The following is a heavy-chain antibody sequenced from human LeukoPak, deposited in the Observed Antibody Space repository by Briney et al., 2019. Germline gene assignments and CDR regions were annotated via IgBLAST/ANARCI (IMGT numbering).Heavy chain of an antibody. D-gene: IGHD3-16*01. V-gene: IGHV4-59*08. CDR1: GGSIRGYY. J-gene: IGHJ6*03. CDR3: AVGATHYNMDV. CDR2: IYYSGST. Sequence: RPSETLSLTCTVSGGSIRGYYWSWVRQPPGKGLEWIAYIYYSGSTNYDPSLKSRVTISLDTSKNQFSLKLSSVTAADTAVYYCAVGATHYNMDVWGKGTTVTVSS.